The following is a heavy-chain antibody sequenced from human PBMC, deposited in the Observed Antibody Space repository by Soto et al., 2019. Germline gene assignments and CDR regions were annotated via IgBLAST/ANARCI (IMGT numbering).Heavy chain of an antibody. Sequence: EVQLVESGGGLVQPGRSLRLSCAASGFTFDDYAMHWVRQAPGKGLEWVSGISWNSGSIGYAGSVKGRFTISRDNAKNALYLQMNSLGGEDTALYYCARGSIAVAGKEDYWGQGTLVTVSS. V-gene: IGHV3-9*01. CDR1: GFTFDDYA. CDR3: ARGSIAVAGKEDY. CDR2: ISWNSGSI. J-gene: IGHJ4*02. D-gene: IGHD6-19*01.